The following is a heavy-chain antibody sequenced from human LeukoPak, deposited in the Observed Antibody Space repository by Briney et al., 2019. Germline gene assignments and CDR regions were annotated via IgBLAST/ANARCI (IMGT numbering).Heavy chain of an antibody. CDR2: IFGSGGST. Sequence: GGSLRLSCAASGFTFSSYAMYWVRQAPGKGLEWVSGIFGSGGSTHYADSVKGRFAISRDNSKNTVFLHMNSLRVEDTAVYYCARGVYWSLDYWGQGTPVTVSS. CDR3: ARGVYWSLDY. CDR1: GFTFSSYA. D-gene: IGHD1-1*01. V-gene: IGHV3-23*01. J-gene: IGHJ4*02.